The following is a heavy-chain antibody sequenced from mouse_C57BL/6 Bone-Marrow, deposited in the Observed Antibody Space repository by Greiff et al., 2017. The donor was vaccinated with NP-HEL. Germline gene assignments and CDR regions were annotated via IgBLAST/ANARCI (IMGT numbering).Heavy chain of an antibody. J-gene: IGHJ4*01. CDR2: ISSGGSYT. CDR1: GFTFSSYG. D-gene: IGHD3-2*02. V-gene: IGHV5-6*02. CDR3: ARRGSSGYLYYAMDY. Sequence: DVKLQESGGDLVKPGGSLKLSCAASGFTFSSYGMSWVRQTPDKRLEWVATISSGGSYTYYPDSVKGRFTISRDNAKNTLYLQMSSLKSEDTAMYYCARRGSSGYLYYAMDYWGQGTSVTVSS.